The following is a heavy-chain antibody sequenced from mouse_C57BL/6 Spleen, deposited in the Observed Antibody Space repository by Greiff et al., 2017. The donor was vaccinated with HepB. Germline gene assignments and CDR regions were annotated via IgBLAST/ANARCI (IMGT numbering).Heavy chain of an antibody. CDR3: ARVLTAVVGTHYFDY. CDR2: ILPGSGST. V-gene: IGHV1-9*01. Sequence: QVQLKESGAELMKPGASVKLSCKASGYTFTGYWIEWVKQRPGHGLEWIGEILPGSGSTNYNEKFKGKATFTADTSSNTAYMQLSSLTTEDSAIYYCARVLTAVVGTHYFDYWGQGTTLTVSS. J-gene: IGHJ2*01. CDR1: GYTFTGYW. D-gene: IGHD1-1*01.